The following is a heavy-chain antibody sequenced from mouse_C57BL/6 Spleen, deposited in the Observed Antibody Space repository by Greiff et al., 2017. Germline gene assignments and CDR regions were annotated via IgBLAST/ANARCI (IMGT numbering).Heavy chain of an antibody. CDR3: ARSTGTREYYFDY. Sequence: QVQLKESGAELVKPGASVKISCKASGYAFSSYWMNWVKQRPGKGLEWIGQIYPGDGDTNYNGKFKGKATLTADKSSSTAYMQLSSLTSEDSAVYFCARSTGTREYYFDYWGQGTTLTVSS. J-gene: IGHJ2*01. CDR1: GYAFSSYW. D-gene: IGHD4-1*01. CDR2: IYPGDGDT. V-gene: IGHV1-80*01.